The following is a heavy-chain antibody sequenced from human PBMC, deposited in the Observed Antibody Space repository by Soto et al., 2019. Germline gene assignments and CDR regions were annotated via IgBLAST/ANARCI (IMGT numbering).Heavy chain of an antibody. D-gene: IGHD1-1*01. V-gene: IGHV1-69*06. CDR2: MSPTFGSS. J-gene: IGHJ5*02. CDR1: GVTFSTSS. Sequence: AASLQVCGKASGVTFSTSSITWVRQAPGKGLEWMGGMSPTFGSSNNAPRFQGRVTFTADTSTDRAYLSLGSVRSEDTAFYYGARAFNNNWAVFDLWGEGA. CDR3: ARAFNNNWAVFDL.